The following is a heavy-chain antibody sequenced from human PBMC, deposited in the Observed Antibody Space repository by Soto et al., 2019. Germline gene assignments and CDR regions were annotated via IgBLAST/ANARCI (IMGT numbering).Heavy chain of an antibody. V-gene: IGHV1-3*01. J-gene: IGHJ4*02. CDR1: GYTFTSNA. D-gene: IGHD3-10*01. Sequence: ASVKVSCKASGYTFTSNAIHWMRQAPGQRPEWMGWINGGDADTQFSQNFQGRVTLTRDTSATTAYMELSSLRSEDTAVYYCARGFDGSADYWGQGTLVTVSS. CDR2: INGGDADT. CDR3: ARGFDGSADY.